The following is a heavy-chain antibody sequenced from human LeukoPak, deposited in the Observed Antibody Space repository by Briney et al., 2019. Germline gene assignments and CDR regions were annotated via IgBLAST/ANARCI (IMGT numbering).Heavy chain of an antibody. CDR1: GFTFSSYW. CDR2: IKQDGSEK. V-gene: IGHV3-7*04. CDR3: ARATIGADSYYYYMDV. D-gene: IGHD3-9*01. J-gene: IGHJ6*03. Sequence: GPLRLSCAASGFTFSSYWVSGDRQAPGRGLEWVANIKQDGSEKFYVDSVKGRFTISRDNAKNSLYLQMNTLRAEDTAVYYCARATIGADSYYYYMDVWGKGTTVTVSS.